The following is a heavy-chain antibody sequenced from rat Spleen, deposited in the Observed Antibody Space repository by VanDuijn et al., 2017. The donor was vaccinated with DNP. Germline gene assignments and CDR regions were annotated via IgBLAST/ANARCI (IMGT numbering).Heavy chain of an antibody. Sequence: EVQLVESGGGLVQPGRSLKLSCAASGFTFSDYNMAWVRQAPKKGLEWVATISYDGSSTYYRDSVKGRFTISRDNAKSTLYLQMDSLRSEDTATYYCARLQLGEDYFDYWGQGVMVTVSS. V-gene: IGHV5-7*01. D-gene: IGHD5-1*01. CDR3: ARLQLGEDYFDY. CDR2: ISYDGSST. CDR1: GFTFSDYN. J-gene: IGHJ2*01.